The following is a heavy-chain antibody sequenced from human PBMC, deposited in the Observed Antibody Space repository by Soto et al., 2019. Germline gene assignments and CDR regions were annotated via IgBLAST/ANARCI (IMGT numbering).Heavy chain of an antibody. CDR3: ARSGDDPEDYYYYGMDV. CDR2: IYTSGST. J-gene: IGHJ6*02. V-gene: IGHV4-4*07. Sequence: SETLSLTCTVSGGSISSYYWSWIRQPAGKGLEWIGRIYTSGSTNYNPSLKSRVTMSVDTSKNQFSLKLSSVTAADTAVYYCARSGDDPEDYYYYGMDVWGQVTTVTVSS. D-gene: IGHD3-10*01. CDR1: GGSISSYY.